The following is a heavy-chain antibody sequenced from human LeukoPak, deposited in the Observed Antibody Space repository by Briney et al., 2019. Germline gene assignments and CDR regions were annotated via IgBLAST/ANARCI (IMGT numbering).Heavy chain of an antibody. Sequence: SETLSLTCTVSGGSISSYYWSWIRQPPGKGLEWIGYIYYSGSTNYNPSLKSRVTISVDTSKNQFSLKLSSVTAAGTAVYYCASQYCTNGVCYLNYWGQGTLVTVSS. CDR1: GGSISSYY. D-gene: IGHD2-8*01. CDR2: IYYSGST. J-gene: IGHJ4*02. V-gene: IGHV4-59*01. CDR3: ASQYCTNGVCYLNY.